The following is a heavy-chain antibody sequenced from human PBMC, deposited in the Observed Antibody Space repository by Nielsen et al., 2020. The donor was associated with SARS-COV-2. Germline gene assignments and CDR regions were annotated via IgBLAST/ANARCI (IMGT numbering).Heavy chain of an antibody. D-gene: IGHD5-24*01. CDR1: GYSLTTYW. J-gene: IGHJ4*02. CDR2: INPSDSYT. Sequence: GESLKISCKGSGYSLTTYWITWVRQMPGKGLEWMGRINPSDSYTNYSPSFQGHVTLSVDKSIGTAYLQWSSLKASDTAMYYCARRSRDGYSLWGQGTLVTVSS. V-gene: IGHV5-10-1*01. CDR3: ARRSRDGYSL.